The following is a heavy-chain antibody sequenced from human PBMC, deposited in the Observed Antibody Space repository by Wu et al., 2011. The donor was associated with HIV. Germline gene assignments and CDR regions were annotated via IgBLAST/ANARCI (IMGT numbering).Heavy chain of an antibody. CDR3: ASVRCHVDHCYFPLLGTAFDI. V-gene: IGHV1-69*14. CDR2: IIPIFGTT. CDR1: GGTFSSYA. J-gene: IGHJ3*02. D-gene: IGHD2-15*01. Sequence: QVQLVQSGAEVKKPGSSVKVSCKASGGTFSSYAFTWVRQAPGQGLEWMGGIIPIFGTTKYAQKFQGRVTINADKSTSTAYMELSSLKSDDTAVYYCASVRCHVDHCYFPLLGTAFDIWGQGTMVTVSS.